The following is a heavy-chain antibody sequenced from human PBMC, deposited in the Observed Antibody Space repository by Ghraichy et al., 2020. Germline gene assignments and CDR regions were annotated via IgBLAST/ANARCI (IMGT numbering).Heavy chain of an antibody. J-gene: IGHJ4*02. V-gene: IGHV3-30*01. D-gene: IGHD4-11*01. CDR2: ISYDGSNK. CDR3: ARDPYPHDYSCLDY. CDR1: GFTFSSYA. Sequence: GESLNISCAASGFTFSSYAMHWVRQAPGKGLEWVAVISYDGSNKYYADSVKGRFTISRDNSKNTLYLQMNSLRAEDTAVYYCARDPYPHDYSCLDYWGQGTLVTVSS.